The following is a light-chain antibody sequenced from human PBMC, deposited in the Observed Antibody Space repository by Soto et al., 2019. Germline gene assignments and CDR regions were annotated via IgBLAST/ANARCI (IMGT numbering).Light chain of an antibody. J-gene: IGLJ1*01. V-gene: IGLV2-14*01. Sequence: QSVLAQPSSVSGSPGQSITISCTGTSTDVGGYNYVSWYQHHPGKGPKLIIYEVSNRPSGVSDRFSGSKSGNKASLIISNLEAEDESDYYCGSYTSTDTPFVFGTGIKVTVL. CDR2: EVS. CDR1: STDVGGYNY. CDR3: GSYTSTDTPFV.